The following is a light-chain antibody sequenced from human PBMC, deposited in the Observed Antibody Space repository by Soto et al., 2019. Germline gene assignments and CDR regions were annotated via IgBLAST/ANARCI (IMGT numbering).Light chain of an antibody. J-gene: IGKJ1*01. CDR3: QQYSTRWT. V-gene: IGKV3-15*01. Sequence: EIVMTQSPSTLSVSPGERATLSCRARQSVNSNLAWYQQKPGQAPRLLIYGASTMAAGIPTRFSGSGSGTEFPLTISSLPSEDSAVYFCQQYSTRWTFGPGTKVEIK. CDR2: GAS. CDR1: QSVNSN.